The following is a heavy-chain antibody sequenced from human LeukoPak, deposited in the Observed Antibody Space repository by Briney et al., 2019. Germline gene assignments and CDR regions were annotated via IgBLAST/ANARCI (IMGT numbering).Heavy chain of an antibody. J-gene: IGHJ5*02. CDR2: ISGSGGST. D-gene: IGHD3-22*01. CDR1: GFTFSSYA. CDR3: AKGAAYYYDSSGSNNWFDP. V-gene: IGHV3-23*01. Sequence: GGSLRLSCAASGFTFSSYAMSWVRQAPGKGLEWVSAISGSGGSTYYADSVKGRFTISRDNSKNTLYLQMNSLRADDTAVYYCAKGAAYYYDSSGSNNWFDPWGQGTLVTVSS.